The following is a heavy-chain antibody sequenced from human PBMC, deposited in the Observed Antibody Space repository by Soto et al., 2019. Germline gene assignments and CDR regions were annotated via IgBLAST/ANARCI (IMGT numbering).Heavy chain of an antibody. J-gene: IGHJ5*01. Sequence: SETLSLTCTVSGDTSTSYYWGWIRQAPGKGLEWIGHIHNSGTSTHNPSLNGRVAISIDMSKKQFSLKLTSLTSADTAVYYCARDFYDSVGYTWFDSWSQGTLVTVSS. CDR1: GDTSTSYY. V-gene: IGHV4-59*01. D-gene: IGHD3-22*01. CDR2: IHNSGTS. CDR3: ARDFYDSVGYTWFDS.